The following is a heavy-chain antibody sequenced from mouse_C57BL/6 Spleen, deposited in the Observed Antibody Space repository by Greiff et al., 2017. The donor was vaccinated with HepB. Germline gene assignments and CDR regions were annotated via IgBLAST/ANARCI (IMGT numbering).Heavy chain of an antibody. V-gene: IGHV3-6*01. CDR1: GYSITSGYY. J-gene: IGHJ1*03. Sequence: ESGPGLVKPSQSLSLTCSVTGYSITSGYYWNWIRQFPGNKLEWMGYISYDGSNNYNPSLKNRISITRDTSKNQFFLKLNSVTTEDTATYCGAREEFDRYFDVWGTGTTVTVSS. CDR3: AREEFDRYFDV. CDR2: ISYDGSN.